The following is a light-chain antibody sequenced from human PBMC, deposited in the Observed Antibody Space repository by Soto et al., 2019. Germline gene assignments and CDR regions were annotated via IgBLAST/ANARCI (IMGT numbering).Light chain of an antibody. Sequence: AIQMTQSPSSLYATIGDRVTNTCRANQGIRNDLGWYQQKPGKAPKLLIYAASSLQSGVPSRFSGSGSGTDFTLSISSLQPEDFATYYCLQDYNYPWTFGQGTKV. V-gene: IGKV1-6*01. CDR1: QGIRND. CDR3: LQDYNYPWT. CDR2: AAS. J-gene: IGKJ1*01.